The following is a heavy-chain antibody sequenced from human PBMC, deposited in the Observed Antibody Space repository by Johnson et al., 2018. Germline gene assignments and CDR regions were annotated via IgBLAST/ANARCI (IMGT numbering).Heavy chain of an antibody. J-gene: IGHJ1*01. CDR2: IWFDGTKK. D-gene: IGHD4-17*01. V-gene: IGHV3-33*01. CDR1: GFTFSSYG. CDR3: ARARMPYGDYLEYFQH. Sequence: QVQLVESGGGVVQPGRSLRLSCAASGFTFSSYGMHWVRQAPGKGLEWVAVIWFDGTKKYHADSATGRFTISRDNSKNTLYLQMNSLRAEDTAVYYCARARMPYGDYLEYFQHWGQGTLVTVSS.